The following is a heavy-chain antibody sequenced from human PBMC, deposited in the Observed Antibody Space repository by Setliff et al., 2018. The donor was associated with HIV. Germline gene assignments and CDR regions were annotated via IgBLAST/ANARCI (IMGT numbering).Heavy chain of an antibody. V-gene: IGHV4-34*01. CDR1: GVSISSYY. J-gene: IGHJ6*03. CDR3: ARGSRQLTIFGVVFKTNYYFMDV. D-gene: IGHD3-3*01. CDR2: INHDRTT. Sequence: SETLSLTCTVSGVSISSYYWSWIRQPAGKGLEWIGEINHDRTTNYNPSLKSRVTISVDTSKNQFSLTLNSVTAADTAVYYCARGSRQLTIFGVVFKTNYYFMDVWGKGTAVTVSS.